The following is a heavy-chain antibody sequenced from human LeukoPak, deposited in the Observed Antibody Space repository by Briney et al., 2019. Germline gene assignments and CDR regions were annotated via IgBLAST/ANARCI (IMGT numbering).Heavy chain of an antibody. CDR2: IYYTGST. V-gene: IGHV4-59*11. D-gene: IGHD1-26*01. J-gene: IGHJ4*02. CDR3: ARSDGAGATDY. CDR1: GGSISIHY. Sequence: SETLSLTCSVSGGSISIHYWSWMRQPPRKGLEWIGYIYYTGSTDYNPSLKSRVTISVDTSKNQLSLKLSSVTAADAAVYYCARSDGAGATDYWGQGTLVTVSS.